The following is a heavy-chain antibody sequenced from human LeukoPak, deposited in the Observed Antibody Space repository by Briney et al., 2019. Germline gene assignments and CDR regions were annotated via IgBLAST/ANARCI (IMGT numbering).Heavy chain of an antibody. D-gene: IGHD3-22*01. CDR1: GGSFSGYY. V-gene: IGHV4-34*01. CDR3: ARGRINSGYYVSLNWFDP. CDR2: INHSGST. J-gene: IGHJ5*02. Sequence: PSEALSLTCAVYGGSFSGYYWSWIRQPPGKGLEWIGEINHSGSTNYNPSLKSRVTISVDTSKNQFSLKLSSVTAADTAVYYCARGRINSGYYVSLNWFDPWGQGALVTVSS.